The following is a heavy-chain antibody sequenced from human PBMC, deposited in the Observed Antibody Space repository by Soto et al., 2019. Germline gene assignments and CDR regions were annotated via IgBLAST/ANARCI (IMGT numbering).Heavy chain of an antibody. CDR2: INPNSGAT. Sequence: ASVKVSCKASGYTFTGYYIHWVRQAPGQGLEWLGWINPNSGATYYAQNFQGWVTMTRDTSISTAYMELSSLRSDDTAVYYCARVIPLAGLGYYFDYWGQGTLVTVSS. J-gene: IGHJ4*02. D-gene: IGHD6-19*01. V-gene: IGHV1-2*04. CDR3: ARVIPLAGLGYYFDY. CDR1: GYTFTGYY.